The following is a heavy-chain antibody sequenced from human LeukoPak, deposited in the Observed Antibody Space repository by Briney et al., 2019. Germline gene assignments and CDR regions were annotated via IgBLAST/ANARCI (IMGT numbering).Heavy chain of an antibody. V-gene: IGHV3-21*01. CDR3: ARDLSSSSWYLVNWFDP. CDR1: GFTFSSYS. J-gene: IGHJ5*02. CDR2: ISSSSSYI. D-gene: IGHD6-13*01. Sequence: PGGSLRLSCAASGFTFSSYSMNWVRQAPGKGLELVSSISSSSSYIYYADSVKGRFTISRDNAKNSLYLQMNSLRAEDTAVYYCARDLSSSSWYLVNWFDPWGQGTLVTVSS.